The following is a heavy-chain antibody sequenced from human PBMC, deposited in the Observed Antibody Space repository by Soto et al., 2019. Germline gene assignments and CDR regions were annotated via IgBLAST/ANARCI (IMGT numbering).Heavy chain of an antibody. CDR1: GFTFSSYS. Sequence: PGGALRLSCAASGFTFSSYSLRWVRPALGKGLEWVSAISGSGVSTYYADSVKGRFTISRDNSKNTLYLQMNSLRAEDTAVYYCARDHQQQLVLDYWGQGTLVTVSS. CDR2: ISGSGVST. CDR3: ARDHQQQLVLDY. J-gene: IGHJ4*02. D-gene: IGHD6-13*01. V-gene: IGHV3-23*01.